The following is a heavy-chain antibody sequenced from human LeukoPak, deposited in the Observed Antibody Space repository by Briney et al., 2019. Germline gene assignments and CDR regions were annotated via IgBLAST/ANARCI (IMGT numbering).Heavy chain of an antibody. Sequence: PSETLSLTCTVSGGSLSSYYWSWIRQPPGKGLEWIGYIYYSGSTNYNPSLKSRVTISVDTSKNQFSLKLSSVTAADTAVYYCARESSAGYFDYWGQGTLVTVSS. CDR3: ARESSAGYFDY. J-gene: IGHJ4*02. V-gene: IGHV4-59*01. CDR2: IYYSGST. D-gene: IGHD2-2*01. CDR1: GGSLSSYY.